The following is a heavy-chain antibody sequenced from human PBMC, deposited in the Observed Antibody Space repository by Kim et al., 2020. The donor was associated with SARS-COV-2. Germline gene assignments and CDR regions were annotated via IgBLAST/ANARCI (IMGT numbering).Heavy chain of an antibody. Sequence: GGSLRLSCAASGFTFSSYAMHWVRQAPGKGLEWVAVISYDGSNKYYADSVKGRFTISRDNSKNTLYLQMNSLTAEDTAVYYCARDRGTVTAPFDYWGQGT. CDR3: ARDRGTVTAPFDY. J-gene: IGHJ4*02. D-gene: IGHD4-17*01. CDR2: ISYDGSNK. CDR1: GFTFSSYA. V-gene: IGHV3-30-3*01.